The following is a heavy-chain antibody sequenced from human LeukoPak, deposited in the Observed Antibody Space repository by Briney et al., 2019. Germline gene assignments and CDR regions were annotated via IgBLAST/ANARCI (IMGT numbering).Heavy chain of an antibody. V-gene: IGHV4-34*01. CDR3: ARADEDDYGDYGRDY. J-gene: IGHJ4*02. Sequence: SETLSLTCAVYGGSFSGYYWSWIRQPPGKGLEWIGEINHSGSTNYNPSLKSRVTISVDTSKNQFSLKLSSVTAADTAVYYCARADEDDYGDYGRDYWGQGTLVTVSS. D-gene: IGHD4-17*01. CDR2: INHSGST. CDR1: GGSFSGYY.